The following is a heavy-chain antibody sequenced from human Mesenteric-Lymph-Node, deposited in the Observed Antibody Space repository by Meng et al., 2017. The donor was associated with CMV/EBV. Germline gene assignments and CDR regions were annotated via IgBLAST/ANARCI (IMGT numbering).Heavy chain of an antibody. CDR1: GCSGYY. CDR3: ATIFGVMILSDWFGP. CDR2: INRDTGDT. D-gene: IGHD3-3*01. J-gene: IGHJ5*02. V-gene: IGHV1-2*02. Sequence: CTASGCSGYYIHWVRQAPGQGLEWMGWINRDTGDTNYAQMFQGRFTMTRDTSIGTAYMELRRLRSDDTAVYYCATIFGVMILSDWFGPWGQGTLVTVSS.